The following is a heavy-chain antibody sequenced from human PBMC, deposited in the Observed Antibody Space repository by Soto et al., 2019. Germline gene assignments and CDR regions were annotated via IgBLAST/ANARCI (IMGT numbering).Heavy chain of an antibody. CDR3: ARRSSSRSWFDP. Sequence: SETLSLTXTVSGGSIRSSSYYWGWIRQPPGKGLEWIGSIYYSGSTYYNPSLKSRVTISVDTSKNQFSLKLSSVTAADTAVYYCARRSSSRSWFDPWGQGTLVTVSS. D-gene: IGHD6-6*01. CDR2: IYYSGST. J-gene: IGHJ5*02. V-gene: IGHV4-39*01. CDR1: GGSIRSSSYY.